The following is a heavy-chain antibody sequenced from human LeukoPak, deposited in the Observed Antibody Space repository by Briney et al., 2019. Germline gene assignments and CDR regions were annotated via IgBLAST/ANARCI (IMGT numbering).Heavy chain of an antibody. CDR2: MTPNSGNT. CDR1: GYTFTTYD. D-gene: IGHD3-22*01. V-gene: IGHV1-8*01. J-gene: IGHJ4*02. CDR3: ARGFPPRRNYDSSGYYSYYFDH. Sequence: ASVKVSCKASGYTFTTYDINWVRQPTGQGLEWMGWMTPNSGNTGYAQKFQGRVTMTTDTSTSTAYMELRSRRSDDTAVYYCARGFPPRRNYDSSGYYSYYFDHWGQGTLVTVSS.